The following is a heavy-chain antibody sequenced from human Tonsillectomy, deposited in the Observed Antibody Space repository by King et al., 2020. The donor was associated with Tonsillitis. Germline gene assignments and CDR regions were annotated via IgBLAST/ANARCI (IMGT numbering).Heavy chain of an antibody. Sequence: QLVQSGAEVKKPGSSVKVSCKASGGTFSNYAINWVRQAPGQGLEWMGGIIPIFGTTTYAQKFQGRVTITADESTRTAYMELSSLRSEDTAVYYCARVAKTSGYDIYYFDYWGQGTLVTVSS. CDR2: IIPIFGTT. CDR3: ARVAKTSGYDIYYFDY. CDR1: GGTFSNYA. J-gene: IGHJ4*02. V-gene: IGHV1-69*12. D-gene: IGHD5-12*01.